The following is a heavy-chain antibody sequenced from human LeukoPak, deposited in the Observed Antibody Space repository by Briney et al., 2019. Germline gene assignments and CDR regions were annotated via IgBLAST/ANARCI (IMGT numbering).Heavy chain of an antibody. CDR2: IIPILDIT. CDR3: ARDTEDYVWGSYRQFLRSSFDY. D-gene: IGHD3-16*02. CDR1: GGTFSSYA. J-gene: IGHJ4*02. V-gene: IGHV1-69*04. Sequence: ASVKVSCKASGGTFSSYAISWVRQAPGQGLEWMGRIIPILDITKYAQKFQGRVTITADKSTSTAYMELSSLKSEDTAVYYCARDTEDYVWGSYRQFLRSSFDYWGQGTLVTVSS.